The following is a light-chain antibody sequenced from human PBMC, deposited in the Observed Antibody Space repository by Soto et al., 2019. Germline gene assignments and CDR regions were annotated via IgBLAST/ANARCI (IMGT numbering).Light chain of an antibody. J-gene: IGKJ5*01. CDR2: GAS. CDR3: LQYNTFSST. CDR1: QNIVNR. V-gene: IGKV1-5*01. Sequence: DIQMTQSPSTLSPSVGDRVTITCRASQNIVNRLAWYQQKQGKAPKILIYGASTLESGVPSRFSGSGSGTEFTLTITNLQPDDFATYYCLQYNTFSSTFGQGTRLEIK.